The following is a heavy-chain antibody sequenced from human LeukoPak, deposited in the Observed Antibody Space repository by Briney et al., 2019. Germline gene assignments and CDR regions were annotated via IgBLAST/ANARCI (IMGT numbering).Heavy chain of an antibody. CDR1: GGSISSYY. D-gene: IGHD1-14*01. CDR3: ARGMLARAGNGMDV. CDR2: IYYSGST. J-gene: IGHJ6*02. Sequence: SETLSLTCTVPGGSISSYYWSWIRQPPGKGLEWIGYIYYSGSTNYNPSLKSRVTISVDTSKNQFSLKLSSVTAADTAVYYCARGMLARAGNGMDVWGQGTTVTVSS. V-gene: IGHV4-59*01.